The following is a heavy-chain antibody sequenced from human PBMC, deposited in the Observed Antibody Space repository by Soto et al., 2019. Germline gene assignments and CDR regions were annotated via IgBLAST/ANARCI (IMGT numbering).Heavy chain of an antibody. V-gene: IGHV5-51*01. CDR1: GYSFTSYW. Sequence: GESLKISCKGSGYSFTSYWIGWVRQMPGKGLEWMGIIYPGDSDTRYSLSFQGQVTISADKSISTAYLQWSSLKASDTAMYYCARHDAPPIKRKWGEGRYYDYYYYGMDVWGQGTTVTVSS. CDR2: IYPGDSDT. CDR3: ARHDAPPIKRKWGEGRYYDYYYYGMDV. D-gene: IGHD1-26*01. J-gene: IGHJ6*02.